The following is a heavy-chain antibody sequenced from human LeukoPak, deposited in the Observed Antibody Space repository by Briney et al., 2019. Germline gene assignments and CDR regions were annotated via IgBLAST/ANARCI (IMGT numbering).Heavy chain of an antibody. CDR1: GYTFTSYG. CDR2: ISAYNGNT. J-gene: IGHJ4*02. Sequence: ASVKVSCKASGYTFTSYGISWVRQAPGQGLEWMGWISAYNGNTNYAQKLQGRVTMTTDTSTSTAYMELRSLRSDDTAVYYCARTLRGDSSGYYLDYWGQGTLVTVSS. D-gene: IGHD3-22*01. V-gene: IGHV1-18*01. CDR3: ARTLRGDSSGYYLDY.